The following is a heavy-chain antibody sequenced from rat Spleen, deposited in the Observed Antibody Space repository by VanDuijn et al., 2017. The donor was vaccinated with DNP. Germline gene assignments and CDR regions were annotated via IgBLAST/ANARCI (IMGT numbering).Heavy chain of an antibody. V-gene: IGHV5-22*01. CDR3: ARHNSGSLY. CDR1: GFTFSDYY. CDR2: ISYEGSST. Sequence: EVQLVESGGGLVQPGRSLKLSCAASGFTFSDYYMAWVRQAPKKGLEWVASISYEGSSTYYGDSVKGRFTISRDNAKSTLYLQMNSLRSEDTATYYCARHNSGSLYWGQGTLVTVSS. J-gene: IGHJ3*01. D-gene: IGHD4-3*01.